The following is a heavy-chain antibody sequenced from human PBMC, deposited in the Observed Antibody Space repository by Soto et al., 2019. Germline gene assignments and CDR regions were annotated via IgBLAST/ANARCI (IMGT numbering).Heavy chain of an antibody. CDR3: ARGSSGYGYDAFDM. CDR1: GFTVSNNN. Sequence: EVQLVESGGGLVQPGGSLRLSCAASGFTVSNNNMNWVRQAPGKGLDWVSSIYSGGSTYYADSVKGRFAISRHTSKNTVDLQMNSLRAEDTALYYCARGSSGYGYDAFDMWGQGTMVTVSS. CDR2: IYSGGST. J-gene: IGHJ3*02. D-gene: IGHD5-12*01. V-gene: IGHV3-53*04.